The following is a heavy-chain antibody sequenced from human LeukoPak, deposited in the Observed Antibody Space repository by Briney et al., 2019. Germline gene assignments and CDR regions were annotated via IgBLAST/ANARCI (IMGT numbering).Heavy chain of an antibody. J-gene: IGHJ4*02. CDR1: GGSISSSDYY. V-gene: IGHV4-39*01. CDR3: ARPLTRGGTYYV. CDR2: IYYSGST. D-gene: IGHD1-26*01. Sequence: SETLSLTCTVSGGSISSSDYYWGWIRQPPGKGLEWIGSIYYSGSTSYNPSLKSRVTISVVTSKNQFSLKLTSVTAADTAVYYCARPLTRGGTYYVWGQGTLVTVSS.